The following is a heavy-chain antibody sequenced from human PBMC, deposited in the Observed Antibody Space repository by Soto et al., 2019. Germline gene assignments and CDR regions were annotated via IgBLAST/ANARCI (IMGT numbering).Heavy chain of an antibody. J-gene: IGHJ6*02. CDR1: GFTFSSYG. V-gene: IGHV3-30*18. D-gene: IGHD2-2*01. CDR3: AKLVVSYYYGTDV. CDR2: ISYDGSNK. Sequence: PGGSLRLSCAASGFTFSSYGMHWVRQAPGKGLEWVAVISYDGSNKYYADSVKGRFTISRDNSKNTLYLQMNSLRAEDTAVYYCAKLVVSYYYGTDVWGQGTTVTVSS.